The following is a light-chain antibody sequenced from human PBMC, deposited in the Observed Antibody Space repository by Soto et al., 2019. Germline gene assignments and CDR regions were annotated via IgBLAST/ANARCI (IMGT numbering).Light chain of an antibody. CDR3: QQCGNLPPT. CDR1: QDISNH. CDR2: GAY. V-gene: IGKV1-33*01. Sequence: DIQMTQSPSSLSASVGDRVTITCQASQDISNHLNWYQQTSGKAPKLLIYGAYNLETGVPSRFTGGQSGTHFTFTITSLQPEDVATYFCQQCGNLPPTFGGGTKVEI. J-gene: IGKJ4*01.